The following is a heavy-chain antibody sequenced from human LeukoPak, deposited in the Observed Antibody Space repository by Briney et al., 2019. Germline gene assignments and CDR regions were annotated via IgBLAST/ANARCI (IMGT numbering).Heavy chain of an antibody. CDR3: WVSAALIDY. CDR1: GSTFTSYA. D-gene: IGHD2-8*01. V-gene: IGHV1-3*01. CDR2: INAVNGNT. J-gene: IGHJ4*02. Sequence: ASVKVSCKASGSTFTSYAISWVRQAPGQGLEWMGWINAVNGNTKYSQKFQGRVTITRDTSASTDYMELSSLRSEDTAVYYCWVSAALIDYWGQGTLVTVSS.